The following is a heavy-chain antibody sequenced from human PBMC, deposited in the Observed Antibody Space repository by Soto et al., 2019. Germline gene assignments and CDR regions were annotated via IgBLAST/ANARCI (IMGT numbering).Heavy chain of an antibody. D-gene: IGHD6-25*01. V-gene: IGHV4-30-4*01. J-gene: IGHJ4*02. Sequence: SGPLALTCTVSGGSISSGDYYWSWIRQPPGKGLEWIGYIYYSGSTYYNPSLKSRVTISVDTSKNQFSLKLSSVTAADTAVYYCARVAAAWSAPYHFAVWGKGTLVTVS. CDR2: IYYSGST. CDR3: ARVAAAWSAPYHFAV. CDR1: GGSISSGDYY.